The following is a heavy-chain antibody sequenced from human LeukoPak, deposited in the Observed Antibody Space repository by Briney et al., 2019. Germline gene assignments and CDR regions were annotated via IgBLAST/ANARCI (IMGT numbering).Heavy chain of an antibody. CDR2: FDPEDGET. J-gene: IGHJ4*02. CDR3: AIEEIHSNYGLFFNF. V-gene: IGHV1-24*01. D-gene: IGHD4-11*01. CDR1: GYTLTELS. Sequence: GASVKVSCKVSGYTLTELSMHWVRQIPGKGLEWMGGFDPEDGETIYAQKFQGRVTMTEDTSTDTAYMELSSLRSEDTAVYYCAIEEIHSNYGLFFNFWGQGTLVTVSS.